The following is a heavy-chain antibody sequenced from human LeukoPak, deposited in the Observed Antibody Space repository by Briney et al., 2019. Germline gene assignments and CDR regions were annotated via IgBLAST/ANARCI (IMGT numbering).Heavy chain of an antibody. Sequence: GGSLRLSCAASGFTFSSYAMSWVRHAPGKGLEWVSAISGSGGSTYYADSVKGRFTISRDNSKNTLYLQMNSLRAEDTAVYYCAKVRSFSGYSPPFDYWGQGTLVTVSS. J-gene: IGHJ4*02. D-gene: IGHD3-22*01. CDR1: GFTFSSYA. CDR3: AKVRSFSGYSPPFDY. CDR2: ISGSGGST. V-gene: IGHV3-23*01.